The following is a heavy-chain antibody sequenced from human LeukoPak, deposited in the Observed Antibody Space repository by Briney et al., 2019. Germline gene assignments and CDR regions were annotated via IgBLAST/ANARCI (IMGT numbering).Heavy chain of an antibody. J-gene: IGHJ3*02. CDR2: INPSGGST. V-gene: IGHV1-46*01. CDR3: ARDRASSGYYFDI. Sequence: KPGASVKVSCKASGYTFTSYYMPWVRQAPGQGLEWMGIINPSGGSTNYAQKFQGRVTMTRDTSTSTVYMELSSLRSEDTAVYYCARDRASSGYYFDIWGQGTMVTVSS. D-gene: IGHD3-22*01. CDR1: GYTFTSYY.